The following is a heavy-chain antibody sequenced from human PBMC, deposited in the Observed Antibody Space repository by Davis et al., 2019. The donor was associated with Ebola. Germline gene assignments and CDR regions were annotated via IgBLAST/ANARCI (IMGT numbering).Heavy chain of an antibody. CDR3: ARDRLTMVRGEYYYYYGMDV. CDR2: INAGNGNT. D-gene: IGHD3-10*01. J-gene: IGHJ6*02. Sequence: ASVKVSCKASGYTFTSYAMHWVRQAPGQRLEWMGWINAGNGNTKYSQKFQGRVTITRDTSASTAYMELSSLRSEDTAVYYCARDRLTMVRGEYYYYYGMDVWGQGTTVTVSS. CDR1: GYTFTSYA. V-gene: IGHV1-3*01.